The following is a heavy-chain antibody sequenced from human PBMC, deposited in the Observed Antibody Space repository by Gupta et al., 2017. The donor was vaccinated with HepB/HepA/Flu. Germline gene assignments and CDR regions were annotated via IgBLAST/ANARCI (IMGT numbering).Heavy chain of an antibody. CDR2: IYIADSDT. CDR3: AKIASQNWYFDL. Sequence: EVQLVQSGAEVKKPGESLKPSCKVSGYSFTSSWIGWVRQMPGKGLEWMGIIYIADSDTKYSPSFQGQVTISADKSINTAYLQWSRLKASDSAMYYCAKIASQNWYFDLWGRGTLVTVSS. CDR1: GYSFTSSW. D-gene: IGHD2-21*01. J-gene: IGHJ2*01. V-gene: IGHV5-51*01.